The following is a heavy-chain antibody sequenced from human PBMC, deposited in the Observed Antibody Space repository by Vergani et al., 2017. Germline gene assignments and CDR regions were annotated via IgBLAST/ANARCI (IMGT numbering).Heavy chain of an antibody. V-gene: IGHV3-23*04. CDR3: AKDHTYYDFWSGYYRIGDSYARGYYFDY. CDR1: GFTFSSYS. Sequence: EVQLVESGGGLVKPGGSLRLSCTASGFTFSSYSMNWVRQAPGKGLEWVSAISGSGGSTYYADSVKGRFTISRDNSKNTLYLQMNSLRAEDTAVYYCAKDHTYYDFWSGYYRIGDSYARGYYFDYWGQGTLVTVSS. D-gene: IGHD3-3*01. CDR2: ISGSGGST. J-gene: IGHJ4*02.